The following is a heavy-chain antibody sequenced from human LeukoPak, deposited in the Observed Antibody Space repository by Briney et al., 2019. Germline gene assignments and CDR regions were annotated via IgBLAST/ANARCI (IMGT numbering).Heavy chain of an antibody. J-gene: IGHJ4*02. CDR1: GFTFSSYA. D-gene: IGHD6-19*01. CDR3: AKTVSGIAVAGNLDY. V-gene: IGHV3-23*01. Sequence: GGSRRLSCAASGFTFSSYAMSWVRQAPGKGLEWVSAISGSGGSTYYADSVKGRFTISRDNSKNTLYLQMNSLRAEDTAVYYCAKTVSGIAVAGNLDYWGQGTLVTVSS. CDR2: ISGSGGST.